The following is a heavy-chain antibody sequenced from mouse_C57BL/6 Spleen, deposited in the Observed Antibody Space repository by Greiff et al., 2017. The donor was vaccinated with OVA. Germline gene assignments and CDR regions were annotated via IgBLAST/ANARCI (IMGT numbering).Heavy chain of an antibody. J-gene: IGHJ3*01. Sequence: VKLVESGPELVKPGASVKLSCKASGYAFSSSWMNWVKQRPGKGLEWIGRIYPGAGDTNYNGKFKGKATLTADKSSSTAYMQLSSLTSEDAAVYFCASDLYYSNDAWCADWGQGTLVTVSA. D-gene: IGHD2-5*01. CDR1: GYAFSSSW. CDR2: IYPGAGDT. CDR3: ASDLYYSNDAWCAD. V-gene: IGHV1-82*01.